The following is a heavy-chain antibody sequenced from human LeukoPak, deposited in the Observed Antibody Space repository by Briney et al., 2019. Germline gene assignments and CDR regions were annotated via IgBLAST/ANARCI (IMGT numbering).Heavy chain of an antibody. Sequence: GGSLRLSCAASGFTFSSYNMNWVRQAPGKGLEYVSAISSNGGSTYYANSVKGRFTISRDNSKNTLYLQMGSLRAEDMAVYYCARVPDRGAFDYWGQGTLVTVSS. CDR2: ISSNGGST. CDR3: ARVPDRGAFDY. J-gene: IGHJ4*02. D-gene: IGHD1-14*01. V-gene: IGHV3-64*01. CDR1: GFTFSSYN.